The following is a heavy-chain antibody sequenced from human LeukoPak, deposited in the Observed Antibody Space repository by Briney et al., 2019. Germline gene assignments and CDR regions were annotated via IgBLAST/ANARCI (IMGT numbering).Heavy chain of an antibody. CDR2: INHSGST. CDR1: GGSFSGYY. J-gene: IGHJ4*02. V-gene: IGHV4-34*01. Sequence: SETLSLTCAVYGGSFSGYYWSWIRQPPGKGLEWIGEINHSGSTNYNPSHKSRVTISVDTSKNQFSLKLSSVTAADTAVYYCARGLTAAIFNYWGQGTLVTVSS. D-gene: IGHD2-2*02. CDR3: ARGLTAAIFNY.